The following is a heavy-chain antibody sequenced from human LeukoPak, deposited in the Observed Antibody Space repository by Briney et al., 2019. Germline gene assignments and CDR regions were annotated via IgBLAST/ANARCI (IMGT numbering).Heavy chain of an antibody. CDR3: AEEAQYYYFWSGYSSRVSFDY. D-gene: IGHD3-3*01. Sequence: PGGSLRLSCAASGFIFSRYSMNWVRQAPGKGLEWISSLSGSGDATYYADSVKGRFTLSRDNAQQSVYLQMNSLSAEDTAVYYCAEEAQYYYFWSGYSSRVSFDYWGQGTLVTVSS. V-gene: IGHV3-21*01. J-gene: IGHJ4*02. CDR1: GFIFSRYS. CDR2: LSGSGDAT.